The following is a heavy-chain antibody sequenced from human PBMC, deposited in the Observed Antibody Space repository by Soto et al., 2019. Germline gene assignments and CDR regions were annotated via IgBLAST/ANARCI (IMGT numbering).Heavy chain of an antibody. D-gene: IGHD2-2*01. CDR2: IYYSGST. Sequence: QVQLQESGPGLVKPSQTLSLTCTVSGGSISSGGYYWSWIRQHPGKGLEWIGYIYYSGSTYYNPSLKSRVTISVDTSKNQFSLKLSSVTAADTAVYYCARYCSSTILLGGTDVWGQGTTVTVSS. CDR1: GGSISSGGYY. V-gene: IGHV4-31*03. CDR3: ARYCSSTILLGGTDV. J-gene: IGHJ6*02.